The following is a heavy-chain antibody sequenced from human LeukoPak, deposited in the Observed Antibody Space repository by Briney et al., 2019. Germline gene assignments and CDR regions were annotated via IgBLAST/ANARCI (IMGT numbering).Heavy chain of an antibody. CDR3: ARSVVVTAPFDY. CDR2: IIPILGIA. J-gene: IGHJ4*02. CDR1: GGTFSSYA. Sequence: GASVKVSCKASGGTFSSYAISWVRHAPGQGLEWMGRIIPILGIANYAQKFQGRVTITADKSTSTAYMELSSLRSEDTAVYYCARSVVVTAPFDYWGQGTLVTVSS. D-gene: IGHD2-21*02. V-gene: IGHV1-69*04.